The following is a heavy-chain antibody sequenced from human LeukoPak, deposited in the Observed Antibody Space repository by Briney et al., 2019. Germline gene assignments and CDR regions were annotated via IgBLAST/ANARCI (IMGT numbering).Heavy chain of an antibody. D-gene: IGHD3-10*01. V-gene: IGHV4-4*07. Sequence: SETLSLTCTVSGASISSYYWSWIRQPAGKALEWIGRIYVTGSTTYNPSLESRVTMSLDTSKNHFSLKLSSVTAADTAVYYCARANYYYGSGSPHAFDIWGQGTMVTVSS. CDR2: IYVTGST. J-gene: IGHJ3*02. CDR3: ARANYYYGSGSPHAFDI. CDR1: GASISSYY.